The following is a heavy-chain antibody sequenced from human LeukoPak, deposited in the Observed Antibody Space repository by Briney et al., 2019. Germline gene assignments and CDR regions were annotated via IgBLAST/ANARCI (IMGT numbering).Heavy chain of an antibody. D-gene: IGHD2/OR15-2a*01. CDR3: ARDSKSLKSLDY. Sequence: GGSLRLSCAASGFTFSSYSMNWVRQAPGKGLEWVSYITSSSNTIYYADSVKGRFTISRDNAKNSLYLQMNSLRAEDTAIYYCARDSKSLKSLDYWAQGTLVTVSS. J-gene: IGHJ4*02. V-gene: IGHV3-48*01. CDR1: GFTFSSYS. CDR2: ITSSSNTI.